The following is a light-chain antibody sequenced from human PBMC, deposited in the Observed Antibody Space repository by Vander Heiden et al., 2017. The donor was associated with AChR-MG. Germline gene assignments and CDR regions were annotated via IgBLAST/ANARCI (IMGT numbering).Light chain of an antibody. CDR2: GAS. CDR1: QSVAGK. CDR3: QQYDIWPPYT. Sequence: ILMTQSPATLSVSPGETATLSCRASQSVAGKLAWFQQKPGQAPRLLIYGASTRATGVPARFSGSGSGTEFTLTISSLQSEDFAVYYCQQYDIWPPYTFGQGTDLEI. V-gene: IGKV3-15*01. J-gene: IGKJ2*01.